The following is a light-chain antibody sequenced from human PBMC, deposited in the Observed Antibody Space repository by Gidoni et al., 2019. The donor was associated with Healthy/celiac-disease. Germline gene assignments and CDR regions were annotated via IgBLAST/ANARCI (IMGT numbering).Light chain of an antibody. CDR2: AAS. CDR1: QSISSY. Sequence: DIQMTQAPSSLSASVGDRVTITCRASQSISSYLNWYQQKPGTAPKLLIYAASSVQSGVPSRFSGSGSGTDFTLTISSLQPEDFATYYCQQSYSTPPTFGGGTKVEIK. CDR3: QQSYSTPPT. V-gene: IGKV1-39*01. J-gene: IGKJ4*01.